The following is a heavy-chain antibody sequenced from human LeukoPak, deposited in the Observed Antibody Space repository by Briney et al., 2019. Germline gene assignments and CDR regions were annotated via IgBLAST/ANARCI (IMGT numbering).Heavy chain of an antibody. CDR3: ARHRGYSNYFDY. J-gene: IGHJ4*02. V-gene: IGHV4-59*08. CDR2: IYYSGST. CDR1: GGSISSYY. D-gene: IGHD4-11*01. Sequence: PSETLSLTCTVSGGSISSYYWSWLRQPPGKGLEWIGYIYYSGSTNYNPSLKSRVTISVDTSKNQFSLKLSSVTAADTAVYYCARHRGYSNYFDYWGQGTLVTVSS.